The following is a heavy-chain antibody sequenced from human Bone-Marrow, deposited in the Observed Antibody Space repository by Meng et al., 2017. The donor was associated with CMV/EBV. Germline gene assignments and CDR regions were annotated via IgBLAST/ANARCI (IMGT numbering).Heavy chain of an antibody. CDR1: GFTFSSYW. CDR3: ARDLVAVAGGLPDGS. Sequence: GESLKISCAASGFTFSSYWMSWVRQAPGKGLEWVANIKQDGSEKYYVDSVKGRFTISRDNAKNSLYLQMNSLRVEDTALYYCARDLVAVAGGLPDGSWGQGTLVTVSS. V-gene: IGHV3-7*03. D-gene: IGHD6-19*01. CDR2: IKQDGSEK. J-gene: IGHJ5*02.